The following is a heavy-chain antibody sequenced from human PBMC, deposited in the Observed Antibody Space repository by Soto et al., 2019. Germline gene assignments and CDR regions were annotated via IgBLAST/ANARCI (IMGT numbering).Heavy chain of an antibody. Sequence: ASVKVSCKASGGTFSSYAISWVRQAPGQGLEWMGGIIPIFGTANYAQKFQGRVTITADESTSTASMELSSLRSEDTAVYYCARELAVAGTTGAFDIWGQGTMVTVSS. CDR1: GGTFSSYA. D-gene: IGHD6-19*01. J-gene: IGHJ3*02. CDR2: IIPIFGTA. V-gene: IGHV1-69*13. CDR3: ARELAVAGTTGAFDI.